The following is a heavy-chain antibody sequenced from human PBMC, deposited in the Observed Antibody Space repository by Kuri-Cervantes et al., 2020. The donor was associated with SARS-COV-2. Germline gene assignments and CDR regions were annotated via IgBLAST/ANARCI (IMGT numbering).Heavy chain of an antibody. CDR3: AKDLEQQLDSHYGMDV. D-gene: IGHD6-13*01. V-gene: IGHV3-30*18. J-gene: IGHJ6*02. Sequence: GESLKISCAASGFTFSSYCMHWVRQAPGKGLEWVAVISYDGSNKYYEDSVKGRFTISRDNSKNTLSLQMNSLRAEDTAVYYCAKDLEQQLDSHYGMDVWGQGTTVTVSS. CDR2: ISYDGSNK. CDR1: GFTFSSYC.